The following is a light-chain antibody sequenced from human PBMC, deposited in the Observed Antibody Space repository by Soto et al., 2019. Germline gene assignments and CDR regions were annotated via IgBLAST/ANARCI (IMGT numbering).Light chain of an antibody. Sequence: QSALTQPPSASGSPGQSVTISCTGTSSDVGGYYLVSWYQHHPGKAPKLMIYEVDKRPSGVPDRFSGSKSGNTASLTVSGLQAEDEADYYCSSKAGDHNWVFGGGTKLTVL. CDR2: EVD. CDR1: SSDVGGYYL. V-gene: IGLV2-8*01. CDR3: SSKAGDHNWV. J-gene: IGLJ3*02.